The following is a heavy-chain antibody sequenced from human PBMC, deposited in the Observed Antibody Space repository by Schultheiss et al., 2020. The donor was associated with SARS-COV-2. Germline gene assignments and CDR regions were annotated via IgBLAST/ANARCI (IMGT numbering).Heavy chain of an antibody. V-gene: IGHV4-34*01. CDR3: ARAKSSGGTGDFDY. Sequence: SETLSLTCAVYGGSLSGYYWSWMRQSPGKGLEWIGEIYHSGSTNYNPSLKSRVTISVDKSKNQFSLMLSSVTAADTAVYYCARAKSSGGTGDFDYWGQGTLVTVSS. CDR2: IYHSGST. D-gene: IGHD7-27*01. J-gene: IGHJ4*02. CDR1: GGSLSGYY.